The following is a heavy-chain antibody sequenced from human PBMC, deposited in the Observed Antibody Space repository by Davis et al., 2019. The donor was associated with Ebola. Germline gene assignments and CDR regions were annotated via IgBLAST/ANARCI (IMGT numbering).Heavy chain of an antibody. J-gene: IGHJ6*02. D-gene: IGHD3-16*01. CDR3: ARDSIWAAYGMDV. Sequence: GESLKTPCAASGFTVSSNYMSWVRQAPGKGLEWVSVIYSGGSTYYADSVKGRFTISRDNSKNTLYLQMNSLRAEDTAVYYCARDSIWAAYGMDVWGQGTTVTVSS. CDR2: IYSGGST. V-gene: IGHV3-66*01. CDR1: GFTVSSNY.